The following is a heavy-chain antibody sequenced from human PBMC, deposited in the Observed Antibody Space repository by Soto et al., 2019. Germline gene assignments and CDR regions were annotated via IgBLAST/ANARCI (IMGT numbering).Heavy chain of an antibody. V-gene: IGHV3-11*01. D-gene: IGHD1-1*01. CDR2: ISSTGNTI. CDR3: ARRRAITKLQQVGSHYFDY. Sequence: QVQLVESGGGLVKPGGSLRLSCAASGFIFSDYYMSWLRQTPEKGLEWVSQISSTGNTIYYADSVKGRFTISRDNAKNSVYVQMNRLRVEDTAVYCGARRRAITKLQQVGSHYFDYWGQGTKATVSS. CDR1: GFIFSDYY. J-gene: IGHJ4*02.